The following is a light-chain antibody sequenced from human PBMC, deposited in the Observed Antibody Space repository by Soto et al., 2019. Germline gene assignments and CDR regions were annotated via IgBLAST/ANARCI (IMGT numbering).Light chain of an antibody. CDR2: SAS. CDR3: QQYGSSPLT. CDR1: QSVSSDY. Sequence: EVVLTQSPGTLSLSPGDRATLSCRASQSVSSDYLAWYQQRPGQAPRLLIYSASSRATGFPDRFTGSGSGTEFTLTISRLEPEDFAMYYCQQYGSSPLTFGGGTKVDIK. V-gene: IGKV3-20*01. J-gene: IGKJ4*01.